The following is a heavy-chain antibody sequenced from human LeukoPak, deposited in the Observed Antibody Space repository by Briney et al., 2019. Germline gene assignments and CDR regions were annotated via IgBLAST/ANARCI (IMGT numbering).Heavy chain of an antibody. Sequence: SETLSLTCTVSGGSISSSSYYWGWIRQPPGKGLEWIGSTFYSGSTYYNPSLKSRVTISVDTSKNQFSLKLSSGTAADTAVYYCARRTDFWSGLINYWGQGTLVTVSS. J-gene: IGHJ4*02. V-gene: IGHV4-39*01. D-gene: IGHD3-3*01. CDR3: ARRTDFWSGLINY. CDR2: TFYSGST. CDR1: GGSISSSSYY.